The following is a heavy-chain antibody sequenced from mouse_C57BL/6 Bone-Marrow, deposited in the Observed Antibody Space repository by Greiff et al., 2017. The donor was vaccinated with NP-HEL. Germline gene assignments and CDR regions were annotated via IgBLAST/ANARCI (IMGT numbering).Heavy chain of an antibody. V-gene: IGHV1-50*01. CDR1: GYTFTSYW. Sequence: QVQLQQPGAELVKPGASVKLSCKASGYTFTSYWMQWVKQRPGQGLEWIGEIDPSDSYTNYNQKFKGKATLTVDTSSSTAYMQLSSLTSEDSAVYYCARITTVVATGDYWGRGTTLTVSS. CDR3: ARITTVVATGDY. J-gene: IGHJ2*01. CDR2: IDPSDSYT. D-gene: IGHD1-1*01.